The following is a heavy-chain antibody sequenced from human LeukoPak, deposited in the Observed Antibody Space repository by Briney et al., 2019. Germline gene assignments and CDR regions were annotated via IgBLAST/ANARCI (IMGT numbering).Heavy chain of an antibody. CDR1: GLTFINHG. CDR3: VNGCDSRGYYCYFDY. J-gene: IGHJ4*02. Sequence: GGSLRLTCTASGLTFINHGMHWVRQAPGKGLEWVAFIPYDGANKYYADSVKCRFTISRDTSKNMLSLQMSSLGAEDTALYYCVNGCDSRGYYCYFDYWGQGALVTVSS. D-gene: IGHD3-22*01. V-gene: IGHV3-30*02. CDR2: IPYDGANK.